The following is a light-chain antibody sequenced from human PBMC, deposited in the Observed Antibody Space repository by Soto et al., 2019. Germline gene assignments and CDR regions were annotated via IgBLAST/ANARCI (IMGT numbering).Light chain of an antibody. CDR2: DAS. Sequence: EILLTQSPATLSLSPGERATLSCRASQSVSSYLAWYQQKPGQAPRLLIYDASSRATGIPARFSGSGSGTDFILTISSLEPEDFAIYYCQQRSNWVTFGGGTKVEIK. CDR3: QQRSNWVT. V-gene: IGKV3-11*01. J-gene: IGKJ4*01. CDR1: QSVSSY.